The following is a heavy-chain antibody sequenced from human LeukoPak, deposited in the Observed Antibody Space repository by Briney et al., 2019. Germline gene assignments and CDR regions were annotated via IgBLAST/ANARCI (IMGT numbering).Heavy chain of an antibody. J-gene: IGHJ4*02. CDR2: ISAYNGNT. CDR1: GYTFTIYG. D-gene: IGHD2-2*01. V-gene: IGHV1-18*01. Sequence: ASVTLSYRASGYTFTIYGISWVRQAPGQGLEGMGWISAYNGNTHYSQKLQGRLTITTDTSKSTVYMELRSLRSDDTAVYYCARTNNPFDQLLGDYWGQGTLVTVSS. CDR3: ARTNNPFDQLLGDY.